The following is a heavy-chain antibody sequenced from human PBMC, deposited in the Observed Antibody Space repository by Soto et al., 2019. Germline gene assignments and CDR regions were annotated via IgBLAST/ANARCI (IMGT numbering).Heavy chain of an antibody. Sequence: ESGPTLVNPTQTLTLTCTFSGFSLSTGGMGVGWIRQPPGKALEWLALIYWDGDRRYRPSLMSRLTIAKDTSKNQVVLTMTNMDPVDTATYYCVHSRFGGDCLQSYSSHYYYGMDIWGQGTTVTASS. CDR1: GFSLSTGGMG. J-gene: IGHJ6*02. D-gene: IGHD2-21*02. CDR2: IYWDGDR. CDR3: VHSRFGGDCLQSYSSHYYYGMDI. V-gene: IGHV2-5*02.